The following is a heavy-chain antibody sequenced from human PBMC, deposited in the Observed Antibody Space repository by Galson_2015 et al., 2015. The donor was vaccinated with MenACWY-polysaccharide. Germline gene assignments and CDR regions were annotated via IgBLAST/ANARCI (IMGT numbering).Heavy chain of an antibody. Sequence: SLRLSCAASGFTFSSYAMSWVRQAPGKGLVWVSRINSDGSSTSYADSVKGRFTISRDNAKNTLYLQMNSLRAEDTAVYYCARCPVDTAMVFVDGMDVWGQGTTVTVSS. V-gene: IGHV3-74*01. CDR3: ARCPVDTAMVFVDGMDV. D-gene: IGHD5-18*01. CDR1: GFTFSSYA. CDR2: INSDGSST. J-gene: IGHJ6*02.